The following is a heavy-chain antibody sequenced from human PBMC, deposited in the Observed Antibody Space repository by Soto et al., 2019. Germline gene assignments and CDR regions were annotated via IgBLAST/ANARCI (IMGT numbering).Heavy chain of an antibody. D-gene: IGHD2-15*01. CDR2: FDPEDGET. J-gene: IGHJ4*02. CDR1: GYTLTELS. V-gene: IGHV1-24*01. Sequence: ASVKVSCEVSGYTLTELSMHWVRQAPGKGLEWMGGFDPEDGETIYAQKFQGRVTMTEDTSTDTAYMELSSLRSEDTAVYYCATVKRGYCSGGSCYYFDYWGQGTLVTVSS. CDR3: ATVKRGYCSGGSCYYFDY.